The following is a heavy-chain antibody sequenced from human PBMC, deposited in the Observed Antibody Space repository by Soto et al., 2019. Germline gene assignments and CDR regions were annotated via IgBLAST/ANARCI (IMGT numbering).Heavy chain of an antibody. CDR2: ISSSTSYV. CDR1: GFTFSRYG. V-gene: IGHV3-21*06. CDR3: ARDPTEGRVGNWFES. Sequence: EVQLVESGGGLVKPGGSLRLSCAASGFTFSRYGMNWLRQAPGKGLEWVASISSSTSYVYYADSVKGRFSSSRDNAKNILYLEMYALSIEDTAVYYCARDPTEGRVGNWFESWGQGTLVTVSS. D-gene: IGHD2-2*01. J-gene: IGHJ5*01.